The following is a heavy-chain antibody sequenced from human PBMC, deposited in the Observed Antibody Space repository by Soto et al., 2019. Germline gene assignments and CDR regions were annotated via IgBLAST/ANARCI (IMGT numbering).Heavy chain of an antibody. Sequence: HPGGSLRLSCAASGFTFSSYAMSWVRQAPGKGLEWVSTISGSGGSTYYADSVKGRFTISRDNSKNTLYLQMNSLRAEDTAVYYCAKEQGRSSGYYDQSYYYYGMDVWGQGTTVTVSS. J-gene: IGHJ6*02. CDR1: GFTFSSYA. CDR3: AKEQGRSSGYYDQSYYYYGMDV. V-gene: IGHV3-23*01. CDR2: ISGSGGST. D-gene: IGHD3-22*01.